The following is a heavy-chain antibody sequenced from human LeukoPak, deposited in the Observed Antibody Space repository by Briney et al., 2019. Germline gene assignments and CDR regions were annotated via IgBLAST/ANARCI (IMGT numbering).Heavy chain of an antibody. Sequence: PSETLSLTCTASGGSISSSSYYWGWIRQPPGKGLEWIGSIYYSGSTYYNPSLKSRVTISVDTSKNQFSLKLSSVTAADTAVYYCARVADIVFDYWGQGTLVTVSS. J-gene: IGHJ4*02. CDR1: GGSISSSSYY. D-gene: IGHD3-16*02. CDR2: IYYSGST. V-gene: IGHV4-39*01. CDR3: ARVADIVFDY.